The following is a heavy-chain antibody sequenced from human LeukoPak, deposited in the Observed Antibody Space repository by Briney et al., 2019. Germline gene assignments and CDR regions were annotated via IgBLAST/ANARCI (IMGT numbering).Heavy chain of an antibody. V-gene: IGHV4-59*01. CDR2: IDHSGST. Sequence: KLRETLSLTCTVSGGSTTSNYWSWIRQPPGKGLEWIGFIDHSGSTNYNPSLKSRVTISVDTPKNQFSLKLSSVTAADTAVYYCARDKRYGDYYFDYWGQGTLVAVSS. CDR3: ARDKRYGDYYFDY. J-gene: IGHJ4*02. CDR1: GGSTTSNY. D-gene: IGHD4-17*01.